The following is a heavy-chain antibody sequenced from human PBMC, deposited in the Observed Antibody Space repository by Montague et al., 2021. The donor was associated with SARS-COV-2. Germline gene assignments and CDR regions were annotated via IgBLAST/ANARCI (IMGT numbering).Heavy chain of an antibody. D-gene: IGHD2-15*01. Sequence: SETLSLTCAVYGGSFNGYYWNWIRQPPGKGLEWIGEISDIGSTTYNPSLESRPTTSVDRSKNQFSLRLTSVTAADTAVYYCVRERECSGGSCYGPDDDAFDIWGQGTMVTVSS. CDR3: VRERECSGGSCYGPDDDAFDI. J-gene: IGHJ3*02. CDR2: ISDIGST. V-gene: IGHV4-34*01. CDR1: GGSFNGYY.